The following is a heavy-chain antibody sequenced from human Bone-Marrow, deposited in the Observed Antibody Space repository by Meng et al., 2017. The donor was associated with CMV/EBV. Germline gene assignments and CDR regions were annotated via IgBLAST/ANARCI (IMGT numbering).Heavy chain of an antibody. D-gene: IGHD2-2*01. CDR1: GYTFTGYY. V-gene: IGHV1-2*02. Sequence: ASVKVSCKASGYTFTGYYMHWVRQAPGQGLEWMGWINPNSGGTNYAQKFQGRVTMTRDTSISTVYMELSSLRSDDTAVYYCARVNGGGDCSSTSGLYYYYGMDFWGQGTTVTVSS. CDR2: INPNSGGT. J-gene: IGHJ6*02. CDR3: ARVNGGGDCSSTSGLYYYYGMDF.